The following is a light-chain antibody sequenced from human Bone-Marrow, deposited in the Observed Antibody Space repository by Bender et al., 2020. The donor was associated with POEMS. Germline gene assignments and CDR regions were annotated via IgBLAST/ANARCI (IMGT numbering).Light chain of an antibody. CDR3: FSYAGSSTLV. J-gene: IGLJ3*02. CDR1: SSDVGSYDL. CDR2: EDT. V-gene: IGLV2-23*01. Sequence: QSALTQPASVSGSPGQSITISCTGTSSDVGSYDLVSWYQQHPGKAPKLMIYEDTKRPSGVSTRFSASKYGLTASLTISGLQAGDEADYYCFSYAGSSTLVLGGGTKLTVL.